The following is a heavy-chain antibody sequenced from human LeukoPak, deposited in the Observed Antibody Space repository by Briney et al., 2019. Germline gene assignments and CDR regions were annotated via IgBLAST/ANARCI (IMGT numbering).Heavy chain of an antibody. CDR3: AKTGYYSFDY. V-gene: IGHV5-51*01. D-gene: IGHD2/OR15-2a*01. CDR1: GYSFTSYW. Sequence: PGESLKISCKGSGYSFTSYWIGWVRQMPGKGLDWMGIIYPGDSDTRYSPSFQGQVTISADRSISTAYLQWSSLRASDTALYYCAKTGYYSFDYWGQGTLVTVSS. J-gene: IGHJ4*02. CDR2: IYPGDSDT.